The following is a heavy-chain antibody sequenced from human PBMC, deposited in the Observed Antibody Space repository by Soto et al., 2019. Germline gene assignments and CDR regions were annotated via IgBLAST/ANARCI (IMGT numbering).Heavy chain of an antibody. CDR1: GGSISSGNYY. CDR3: ARYCSGGSCYPYYYYGLDV. CDR2: IYYSGST. Sequence: QVQLQESGPGLVKPSQTLSLTCTVSGGSISSGNYYWSWIRQPPGKGLEWIGYIYYSGSTYYSPSLKSRVTISVDTSKNQFSLKLSSVTAADTAVYYCARYCSGGSCYPYYYYGLDVWGRGTTVTVSS. D-gene: IGHD2-15*01. J-gene: IGHJ6*02. V-gene: IGHV4-30-4*01.